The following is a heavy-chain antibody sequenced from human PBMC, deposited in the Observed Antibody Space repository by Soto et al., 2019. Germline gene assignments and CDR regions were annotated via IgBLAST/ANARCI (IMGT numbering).Heavy chain of an antibody. CDR1: GFTFGDYA. CDR3: TRSSLTTVATGYAFDI. V-gene: IGHV3-49*05. J-gene: IGHJ3*02. D-gene: IGHD4-17*01. Sequence: EVQLVESGGGLVKPGRSLRLSCTASGFTFGDYAMSWFRQAPGKGLEWVGFIRSKAYGGTTEYAASVKGRFTISRDDSKSIAYLQMNSLKTEDTAVYYCTRSSLTTVATGYAFDIWGQGTMVTVSS. CDR2: IRSKAYGGTT.